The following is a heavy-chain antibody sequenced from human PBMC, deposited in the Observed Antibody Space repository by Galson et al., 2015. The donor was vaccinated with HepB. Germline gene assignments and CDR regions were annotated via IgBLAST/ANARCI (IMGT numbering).Heavy chain of an antibody. CDR3: ARDGGDTPMVTWDY. CDR2: IIPILGIA. Sequence: SVKVSCKAFGGTFSSYTISWVRQAPGRGLEWMGRIIPILGIANYAQKFQGRVTITADKSTSTAYMELSSLRSEDTAVYYCARDGGDTPMVTWDYWGQGTLVTVSS. D-gene: IGHD5-18*01. V-gene: IGHV1-69*04. CDR1: GGTFSSYT. J-gene: IGHJ4*02.